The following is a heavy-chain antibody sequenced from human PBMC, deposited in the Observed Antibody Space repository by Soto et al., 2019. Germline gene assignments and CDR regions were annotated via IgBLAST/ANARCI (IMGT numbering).Heavy chain of an antibody. CDR3: ARLTTVKYYYYYMDV. V-gene: IGHV3-33*01. J-gene: IGHJ6*03. CDR1: GFTFSSYG. CDR2: IWYDGSNK. D-gene: IGHD4-4*01. Sequence: QVQLVESGGGVVQPGRSLRLSCAASGFTFSSYGMHWVRQAPGKGLEWVAVIWYDGSNKYYADSVKGRFTISRDNSKNTLYLQMNSLRAEDTAVYYCARLTTVKYYYYYMDVWGKGATVTVSS.